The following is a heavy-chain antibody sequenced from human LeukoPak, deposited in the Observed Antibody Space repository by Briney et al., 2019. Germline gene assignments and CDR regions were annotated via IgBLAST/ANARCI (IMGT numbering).Heavy chain of an antibody. Sequence: PGGSLRLSCAASGFTFSSYSMTWVRQAPGKVLEWVSSISSSSSHIYYADSVKGRFTISRDNAKNSLYLQMNSLRAEDTAVYYCARGRGLPGPLDYWGQGTLVTVSS. D-gene: IGHD3-10*01. J-gene: IGHJ4*02. CDR1: GFTFSSYS. V-gene: IGHV3-21*01. CDR3: ARGRGLPGPLDY. CDR2: ISSSSSHI.